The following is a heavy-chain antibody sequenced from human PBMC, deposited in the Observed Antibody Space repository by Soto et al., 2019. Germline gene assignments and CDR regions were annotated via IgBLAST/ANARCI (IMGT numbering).Heavy chain of an antibody. CDR2: ISAYNGNT. D-gene: IGHD2-2*01. CDR1: GYTFTSYS. J-gene: IGHJ6*03. V-gene: IGHV1-18*01. Sequence: QVQLVQSGAEVKKPGASVKVSCKASGYTFTSYSISWVRQAPGQGLEWMGWISAYNGNTNYAQKLQGRVTMTTDTSTSTAYMELRSLRSDDTAVYYCATTRYCSSTSCQEANYYYYYMDVWGKGTTVTVSS. CDR3: ATTRYCSSTSCQEANYYYYYMDV.